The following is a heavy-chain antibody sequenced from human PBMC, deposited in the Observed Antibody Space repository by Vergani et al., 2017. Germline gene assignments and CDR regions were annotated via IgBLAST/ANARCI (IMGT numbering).Heavy chain of an antibody. CDR2: IYYSGST. V-gene: IGHV4-39*01. J-gene: IGHJ5*02. CDR3: ARSHRTYYYDSSGYSHPDWFDP. Sequence: QLQLQESGPGLVKPSETLSLTCTVSGGSISSSSYYWGWIRQPPGKGLEWIGSIYYSGSTYYNPSLKSRVTISVDTSKNQFSLKLSSVTAADTAVYYFARSHRTYYYDSSGYSHPDWFDPWGQGTLVTVSS. CDR1: GGSISSSSYY. D-gene: IGHD3-22*01.